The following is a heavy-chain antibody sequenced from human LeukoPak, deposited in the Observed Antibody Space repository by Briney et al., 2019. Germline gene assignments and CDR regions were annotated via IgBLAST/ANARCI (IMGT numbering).Heavy chain of an antibody. CDR3: ARAVRYAIHDYYYYYYMDV. Sequence: ASVKVSCKASGYTFTSYGISWVRQAPGQGLEWMGWISAYNGNTNYAQKLQGRVTMTTDTSTSTAYMELRSLRPDDTAVYYCARAVRYAIHDYYYYYYMDVWGKGTTVTVSS. CDR1: GYTFTSYG. J-gene: IGHJ6*03. CDR2: ISAYNGNT. D-gene: IGHD2-8*01. V-gene: IGHV1-18*01.